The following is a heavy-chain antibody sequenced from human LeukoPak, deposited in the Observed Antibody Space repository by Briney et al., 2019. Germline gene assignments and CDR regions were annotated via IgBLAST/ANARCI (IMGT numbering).Heavy chain of an antibody. Sequence: SETLSLTCTVSGGSISSYYWSWIRQPAGTGLEWIGRIYTSGSTNYNPSLKSRVTMSVDTSKNKFSLKLSSVTAADTAVYYCARVRIKLWWGYFDYWGQGTLVTVSS. CDR3: ARVRIKLWWGYFDY. D-gene: IGHD5-18*01. V-gene: IGHV4-4*07. CDR2: IYTSGST. J-gene: IGHJ4*02. CDR1: GGSISSYY.